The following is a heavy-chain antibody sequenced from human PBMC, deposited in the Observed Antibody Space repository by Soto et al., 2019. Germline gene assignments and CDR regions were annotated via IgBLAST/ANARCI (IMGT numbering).Heavy chain of an antibody. J-gene: IGHJ6*02. CDR2: ISAYNGNT. CDR3: ARDQKYRGTIIVVVITGGYYGMDV. V-gene: IGHV1-18*01. D-gene: IGHD3-22*01. CDR1: GYTFTSYG. Sequence: ASVKVSCKASGYTFTSYGISWVRQAPGQGLEWMGWISAYNGNTNYAQKLQGRVTMTTDTSTSTAYMELRSLRSDDTAVYYCARDQKYRGTIIVVVITGGYYGMDVWGQGTTVTVSS.